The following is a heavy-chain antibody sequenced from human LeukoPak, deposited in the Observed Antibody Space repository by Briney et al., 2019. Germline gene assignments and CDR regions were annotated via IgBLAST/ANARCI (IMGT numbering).Heavy chain of an antibody. Sequence: LAGGSLRLSCAASGFTFSTYWMSSVRQAPGKGLEWVVNIKKDGSEKYYVDSVKGRLTISRGNAKNSLYLQMNSLRAEDTAMYYCARDSAGNDYWGQGTLVTVSS. CDR3: ARDSAGNDY. D-gene: IGHD6-13*01. J-gene: IGHJ4*02. CDR1: GFTFSTYW. CDR2: IKKDGSEK. V-gene: IGHV3-7*01.